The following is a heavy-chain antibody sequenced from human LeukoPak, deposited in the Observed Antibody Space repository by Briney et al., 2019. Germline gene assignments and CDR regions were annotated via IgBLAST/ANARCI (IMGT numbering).Heavy chain of an antibody. D-gene: IGHD3-3*01. CDR3: ATYYDFWSGYSRSYYFDY. J-gene: IGHJ4*02. Sequence: RGSLRLSCAASGFTFSSYSMNWVRQAPGKGLEWVSYISSSSSTIYYADSVKGRFTISRDNAKNSLYLQMNSLRAEDTAVYYCATYYDFWSGYSRSYYFDYWGQGTLVTVSS. CDR1: GFTFSSYS. V-gene: IGHV3-48*01. CDR2: ISSSSSTI.